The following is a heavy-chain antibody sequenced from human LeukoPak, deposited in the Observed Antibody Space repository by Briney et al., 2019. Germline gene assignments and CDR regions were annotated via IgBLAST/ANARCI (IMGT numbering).Heavy chain of an antibody. V-gene: IGHV3-64D*09. Sequence: GGSLRLSCSASGFTFSSYAMRWVRQAPGKGLEYVSAISCNGGSTYYADTVKGRFTISRDNSKNTLYLPMSILRAEDTAVYYCVKSGSYDFWSGYLSSAFDIWGQGTMVTVSS. J-gene: IGHJ3*02. CDR3: VKSGSYDFWSGYLSSAFDI. CDR2: ISCNGGST. CDR1: GFTFSSYA. D-gene: IGHD3-3*01.